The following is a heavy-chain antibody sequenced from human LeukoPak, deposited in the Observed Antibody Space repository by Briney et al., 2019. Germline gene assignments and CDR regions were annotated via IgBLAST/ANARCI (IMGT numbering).Heavy chain of an antibody. D-gene: IGHD2-2*01. V-gene: IGHV3-48*01. J-gene: IGHJ6*03. CDR3: ARTSCSSSSCWEYYYYYMDV. CDR2: ISSSSSTI. Sequence: GGSLRLSCAASGFTFSSYSMNWVRQAPGKGLEWVSYISSSSSTIYYADSVKGRFTISRDFSKNTVYLQMNSLRAEDTAVYYCARTSCSSSSCWEYYYYYMDVWGKGTTVTVSS. CDR1: GFTFSSYS.